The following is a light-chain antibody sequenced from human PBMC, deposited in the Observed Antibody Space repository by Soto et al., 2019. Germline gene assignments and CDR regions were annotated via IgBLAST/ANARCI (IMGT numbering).Light chain of an antibody. CDR3: CSYTRTSNHYF. CDR1: SSDIGGYDY. CDR2: EVR. V-gene: IGLV2-14*01. Sequence: QSALTQPASVSGSPGQSITTSCTGTSSDIGGYDYVSWYQQRPGKAPKLMIYEVRYRPSGVSNRFSGSKSGNTASLTTSGLQAEDEAVYYCCSYTRTSNHYFFGSGTKVTVL. J-gene: IGLJ1*01.